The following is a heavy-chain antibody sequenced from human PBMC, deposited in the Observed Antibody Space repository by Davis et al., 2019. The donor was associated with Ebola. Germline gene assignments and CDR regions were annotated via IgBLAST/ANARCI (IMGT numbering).Heavy chain of an antibody. Sequence: ASVQVSCKASGYTFTGYYIHWVRQAPGQGLEWMGWINPNNGDTKLAQRFQGRVTMTRHTSIGTAYMELSRLRSDDTAVFLCARASPPEYNVWSRNPHYHYFTMDVWGQGTTVTVSS. CDR3: ARASPPEYNVWSRNPHYHYFTMDV. J-gene: IGHJ6*02. CDR1: GYTFTGYY. V-gene: IGHV1-2*02. D-gene: IGHD2-8*01. CDR2: INPNNGDT.